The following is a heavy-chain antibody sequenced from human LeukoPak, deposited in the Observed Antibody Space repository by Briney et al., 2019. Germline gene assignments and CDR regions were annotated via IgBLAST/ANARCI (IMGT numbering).Heavy chain of an antibody. V-gene: IGHV4-31*03. Sequence: SQTLSLTCTVSGGSISSGGYSWSWIRQHPGKGLEWIGYIYYSGSTYYNPSLKSRVTISVDTSKNQFSLKLSSVTAADTAVYYCAREPFGDYGDYVRAFDIWGQGTMVTVSS. CDR3: AREPFGDYGDYVRAFDI. CDR2: IYYSGST. CDR1: GGSISSGGYS. D-gene: IGHD4-17*01. J-gene: IGHJ3*02.